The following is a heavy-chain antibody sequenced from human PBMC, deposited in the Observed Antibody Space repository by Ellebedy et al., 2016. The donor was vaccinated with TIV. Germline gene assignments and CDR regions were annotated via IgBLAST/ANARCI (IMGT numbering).Heavy chain of an antibody. Sequence: PGGSLRLSCAASGFTFSSYDMHWVRQATGKGLEWVSAIGTAGDPYYPGSVKGRFTISRENAKNSLYLQMNSLRAGDTAVYYCARGGGSGLGGYFDYWGQGTLVTVSS. J-gene: IGHJ4*02. V-gene: IGHV3-13*05. CDR1: GFTFSSYD. CDR3: ARGGGSGLGGYFDY. CDR2: IGTAGDP. D-gene: IGHD3-10*01.